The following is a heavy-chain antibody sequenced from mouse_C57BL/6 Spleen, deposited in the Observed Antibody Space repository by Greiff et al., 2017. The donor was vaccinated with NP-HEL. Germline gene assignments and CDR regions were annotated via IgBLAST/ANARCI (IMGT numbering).Heavy chain of an antibody. CDR3: ARSIGWSHFYYYAMDY. CDR2: INPSTGGT. CDR1: GYSFTGYY. V-gene: IGHV1-42*01. Sequence: EVQLQQSGPELVKPGASVKISCKASGYSFTGYYMNWVKQSPEKSLEWIGEINPSTGGTTYNQKLKAKATLTVDKSSSTSYMQLKSLTTEDSAVYYCARSIGWSHFYYYAMDYWGQGTSVTVAS. D-gene: IGHD2-3*01. J-gene: IGHJ4*01.